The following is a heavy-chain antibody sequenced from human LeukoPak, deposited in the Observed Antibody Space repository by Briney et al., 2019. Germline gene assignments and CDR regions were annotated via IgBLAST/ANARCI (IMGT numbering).Heavy chain of an antibody. J-gene: IGHJ4*02. D-gene: IGHD6-13*01. V-gene: IGHV1-2*04. CDR2: INPNSGGT. CDR1: GYTFTGYY. Sequence: ASVTVSFTASGYTFTGYYMHWVRQAPGQGLEWMGWINPNSGGTNYAQKFQGWVTMTRDTSISTAYMELSRLRSDDTAVYYCARDNSSSWYLLDYWGQGTLVTVSS. CDR3: ARDNSSSWYLLDY.